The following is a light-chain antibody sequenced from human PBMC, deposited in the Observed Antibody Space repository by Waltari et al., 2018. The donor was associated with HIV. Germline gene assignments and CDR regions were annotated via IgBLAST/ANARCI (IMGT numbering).Light chain of an antibody. J-gene: IGKJ1*01. CDR1: QSVGSY. V-gene: IGKV3-11*01. Sequence: EIVLTQSPATLSLSPGERATLSCRASQSVGSYLGWYQHKPGQAPRLRIYNASNRATVIPARFSVSGSGTDFTLTISSLEPEDFAVYYCQQRSDWPPTFGQGTKVEIK. CDR2: NAS. CDR3: QQRSDWPPT.